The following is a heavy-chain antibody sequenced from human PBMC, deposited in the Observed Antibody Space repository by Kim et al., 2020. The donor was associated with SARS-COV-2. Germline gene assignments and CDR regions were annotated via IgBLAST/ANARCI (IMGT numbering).Heavy chain of an antibody. D-gene: IGHD3-16*01. V-gene: IGHV3-7*01. Sequence: GGSLRLSCAASGFSFSNYWMSWVRQAPGKGLEWVANIDPRASEKYYVDSVRGRFTISRDNAKNSVYLHLSSLRAEDTAVYYCAAGGATFDYWGQGALVTVSS. J-gene: IGHJ4*02. CDR1: GFSFSNYW. CDR2: IDPRASEK. CDR3: AAGGATFDY.